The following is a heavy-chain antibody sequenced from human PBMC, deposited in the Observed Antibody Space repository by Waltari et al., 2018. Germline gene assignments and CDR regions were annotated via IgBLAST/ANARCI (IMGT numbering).Heavy chain of an antibody. CDR3: ARFYCSGGSCSPEDY. V-gene: IGHV4-59*01. CDR1: AGSIRSYY. D-gene: IGHD2-15*01. Sequence: QVQLQESGPGLVKPSETLSLTCTVSAGSIRSYYWSWIRQSPGKGLEWIGYINYRGRHTYNPSLKSRVTISVDTSKNQFSLKLTSVTAADTAVYYCARFYCSGGSCSPEDYWGQGTLVTVSS. J-gene: IGHJ4*02. CDR2: INYRGRH.